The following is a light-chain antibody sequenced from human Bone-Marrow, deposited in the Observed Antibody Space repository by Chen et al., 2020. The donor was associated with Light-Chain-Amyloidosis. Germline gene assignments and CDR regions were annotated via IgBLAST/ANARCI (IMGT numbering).Light chain of an antibody. CDR1: SGDVGGYDV. J-gene: IGLJ2*01. CDR3: CSTAGRSTLV. Sequence: QSALTQPRSVSGSPGPSVTIPCTGTSGDVGGYDVVSWYQQYPVKAPKLIIYDVSKRPSGVPDRFSGSKSGNTASLTISGLQAADEADYYCCSTAGRSTLVFGGGTTLTVL. V-gene: IGLV2-11*02. CDR2: DVS.